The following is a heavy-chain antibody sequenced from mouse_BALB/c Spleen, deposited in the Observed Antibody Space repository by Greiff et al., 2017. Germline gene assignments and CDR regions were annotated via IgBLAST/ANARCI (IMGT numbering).Heavy chain of an antibody. J-gene: IGHJ1*01. Sequence: VQLQQSGAELARPGASVKLSCKASGYTFTSYWMQWVKQRPGQGLEWIGAIYPGDGDTRYTQKFKGKATLTADKSSSTAYMQLSSLASEDSAVYYCARENYYGSRSYWYFDVWGAGTTVTVSS. CDR3: ARENYYGSRSYWYFDV. CDR1: GYTFTSYW. D-gene: IGHD1-1*01. V-gene: IGHV1-87*01. CDR2: IYPGDGDT.